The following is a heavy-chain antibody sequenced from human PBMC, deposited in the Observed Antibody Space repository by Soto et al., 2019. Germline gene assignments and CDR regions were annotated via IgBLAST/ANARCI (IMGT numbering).Heavy chain of an antibody. CDR2: ISGSGSST. CDR1: GFTFSSYA. D-gene: IGHD6-13*01. V-gene: IGHV3-23*01. J-gene: IGHJ1*01. CDR3: EKGVAGIAVARTAYFHP. Sequence: GGSLTLSCAASGFTFSSYAMSWVRQAPGKGLEWISAISGSGSSTYYADSMKGRFTISRDNSKNTLYLQMNSLRAEDTAVYYCEKGVAGIAVARTAYFHPSGQG.